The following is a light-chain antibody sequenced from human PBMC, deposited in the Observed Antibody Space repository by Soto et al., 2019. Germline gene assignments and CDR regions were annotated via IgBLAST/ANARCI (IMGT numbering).Light chain of an antibody. CDR1: QSVMSN. J-gene: IGKJ1*01. CDR2: GAS. Sequence: EIVMTQSPATLSVSAGERATLSCRASQSVMSNLAWYQQKPGQAPRLLIYGASTGATGIPARFSGSGSGTDFTLTISRLEPEDFAAYFCQQHGSSPWTFGQGTKVDI. CDR3: QQHGSSPWT. V-gene: IGKV3-15*01.